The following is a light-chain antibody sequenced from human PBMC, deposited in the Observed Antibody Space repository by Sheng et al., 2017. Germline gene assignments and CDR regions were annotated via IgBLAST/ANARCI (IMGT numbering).Light chain of an antibody. CDR3: AAWDGSLNGWV. Sequence: QSVLTQPPSVSGAPGQRVTISCTGSSSNIGAGYDVHWYQQIPGTAPKLLIYGDSNRPSGVPDRFSGSKSGTSASLAITGLQSEDEADYYCAAWDGSLNGWVFGGGTKLTVL. CDR2: GDS. CDR1: SSNIGAGYD. V-gene: IGLV1-40*01. J-gene: IGLJ3*02.